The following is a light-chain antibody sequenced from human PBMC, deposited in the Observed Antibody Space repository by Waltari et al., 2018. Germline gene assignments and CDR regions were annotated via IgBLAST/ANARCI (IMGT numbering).Light chain of an antibody. CDR2: GAS. CDR3: QQYGSSPRLT. CDR1: QRVSSSY. V-gene: IGKV3-20*01. Sequence: EIVLTQSPGTLSLAPGERATLSCRASQRVSSSYLAWYQQKPGQAPRLLIYGASSRATGIPARFSGSGSGTDFTLTISRLEPEDFAVYYCQQYGSSPRLTFGGGTKVEIK. J-gene: IGKJ4*01.